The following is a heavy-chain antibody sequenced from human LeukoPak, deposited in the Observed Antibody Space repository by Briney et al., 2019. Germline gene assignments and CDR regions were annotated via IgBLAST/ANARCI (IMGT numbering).Heavy chain of an antibody. CDR1: GGSFSGYY. CDR2: INHTGYI. D-gene: IGHD2-2*01. J-gene: IGHJ5*02. CDR3: ARGNGYCSSTSCPHWFDP. V-gene: IGHV4-34*01. Sequence: PSETLSLTCAVYGGSFSGYYWSRIRQPPGKGLEWIGEINHTGYINYNPSLKSRVTISVDTSKKQFSLKLNSVTAADTAVYYCARGNGYCSSTSCPHWFDPWGQGTLVTVSS.